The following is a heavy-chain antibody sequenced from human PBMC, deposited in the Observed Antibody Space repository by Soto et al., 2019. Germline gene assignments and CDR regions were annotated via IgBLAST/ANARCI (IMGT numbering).Heavy chain of an antibody. CDR1: GLIFSDYG. Sequence: QVQLVESGGGVVQPGTSLRLSCVASGLIFSDYGMHWVRQAPGKGLEWVAVIWHDGNTKSYADSVKGRFTISRADSKNMLKLHMNSLRAEDTAVYHCATDRGASPFDYWGQGTLVTVSS. CDR2: IWHDGNTK. V-gene: IGHV3-33*01. CDR3: ATDRGASPFDY. J-gene: IGHJ4*02. D-gene: IGHD3-10*01.